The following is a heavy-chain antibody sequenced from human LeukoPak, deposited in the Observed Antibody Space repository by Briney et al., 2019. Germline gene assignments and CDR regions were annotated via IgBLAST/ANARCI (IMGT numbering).Heavy chain of an antibody. D-gene: IGHD4-11*01. CDR2: ISSDGSAT. CDR3: ARDRSYTMDV. V-gene: IGHV3-74*03. CDR1: GFTFSSYW. Sequence: GGSLRLSCAASGFTFSSYWMHWVRQAPGKGLVWVSRISSDGSATTYADSVKGRFTISRDNARNTLYLQVNSLSAEDTAVYYCARDRSYTMDVWGQGTTVTVSS. J-gene: IGHJ6*02.